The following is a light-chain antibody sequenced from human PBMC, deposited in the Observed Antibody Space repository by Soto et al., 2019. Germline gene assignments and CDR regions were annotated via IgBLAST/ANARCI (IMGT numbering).Light chain of an antibody. CDR1: QSLLHSSGNNY. V-gene: IGKV2-28*01. J-gene: IGKJ2*01. CDR3: QQYGNSPYT. CDR2: WGS. Sequence: DIVMTQSPLSLPVTPGEPASISCRSSQSLLHSSGNNYLDWYVQKPGQSPQLLIYWGSNRASGVPDRFSGSGSGTDFTLKINRVEAEDFGVYYCQQYGNSPYTFGQGTKLDIK.